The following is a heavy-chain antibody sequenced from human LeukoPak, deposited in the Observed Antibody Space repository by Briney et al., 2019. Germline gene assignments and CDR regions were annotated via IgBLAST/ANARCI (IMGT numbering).Heavy chain of an antibody. Sequence: SVKVSCKASGGTFSSFAFSWVRQAPGQGLEWVGGIMPIFGKANYAQKFQGRVTITADESTSTAYMELNSLRSEDTAMYYCARDWGMGPSSSWAWGQGTLVTVSS. J-gene: IGHJ5*02. D-gene: IGHD6-13*01. CDR2: IMPIFGKA. CDR1: GGTFSSFA. V-gene: IGHV1-69*13. CDR3: ARDWGMGPSSSWA.